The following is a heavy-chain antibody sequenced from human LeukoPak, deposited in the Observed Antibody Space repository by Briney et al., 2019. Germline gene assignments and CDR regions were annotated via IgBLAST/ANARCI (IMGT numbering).Heavy chain of an antibody. CDR1: GYTFTGYY. J-gene: IGHJ4*02. CDR3: ARDAGLTRGYFDY. Sequence: ASVKVSCKASGYTFTGYYMHWVRQAPGQGLEWMGWINPNSGGTNYAQKFQGRVTMTRDTSISTAYMELSSLRSEDTAVYYCARDAGLTRGYFDYWGQGTLVTVSS. CDR2: INPNSGGT. V-gene: IGHV1-2*02. D-gene: IGHD3-10*01.